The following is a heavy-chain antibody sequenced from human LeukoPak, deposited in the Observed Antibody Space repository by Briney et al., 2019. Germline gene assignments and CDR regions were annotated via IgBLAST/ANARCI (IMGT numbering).Heavy chain of an antibody. CDR2: IYYSGST. CDR3: ARGLRSSGYYVNY. CDR1: GGSISSSSYY. V-gene: IGHV4-39*07. D-gene: IGHD3-22*01. J-gene: IGHJ4*02. Sequence: SETLSLTCTVSGGSISSSSYYWGWIRQPPGKGLEWIGSIYYSGSTCYNPSLKSRVTISVDTSKNQFSLKLSSVTAADTAVYYCARGLRSSGYYVNYWSQGTLVTVSP.